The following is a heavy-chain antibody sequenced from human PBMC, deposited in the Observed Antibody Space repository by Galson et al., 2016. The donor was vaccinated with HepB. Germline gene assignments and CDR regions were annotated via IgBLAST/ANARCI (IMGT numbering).Heavy chain of an antibody. V-gene: IGHV5-10-1*01. CDR2: IDPSDSYS. CDR3: ARTDHITVVRGVIIGAFDI. CDR1: GYSFTSYW. Sequence: QSGAEVKKPGESLRISCKGSGYSFTSYWISWVRQMPGKGLEWMGRIDPSDSYSDYSPSFQGHVTISADKSIRTAYLQWSSLKASDTAVYYCARTDHITVVRGVIIGAFDIWGQGTMVTVSS. D-gene: IGHD3-10*01. J-gene: IGHJ3*02.